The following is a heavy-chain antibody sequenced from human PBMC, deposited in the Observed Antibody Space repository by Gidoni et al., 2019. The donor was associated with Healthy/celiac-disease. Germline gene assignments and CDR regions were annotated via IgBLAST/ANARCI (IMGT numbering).Heavy chain of an antibody. D-gene: IGHD1-20*01. Sequence: QVQLQESGPGLVKPSETLSLTCPVSGGSISSYYWRWIRQPPGKGLEWIGYIYYSGSTNYNPSLKSRVTISVDTSKNQFSLKLSSVTAADTAVYYCARVRANNWNKGFVDVWGQGTTVTVSS. CDR3: ARVRANNWNKGFVDV. V-gene: IGHV4-59*01. CDR1: GGSISSYY. J-gene: IGHJ6*02. CDR2: IYYSGST.